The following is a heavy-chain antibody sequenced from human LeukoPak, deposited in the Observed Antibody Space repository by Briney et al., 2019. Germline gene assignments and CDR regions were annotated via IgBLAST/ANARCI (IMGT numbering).Heavy chain of an antibody. CDR2: IGSSSSYI. D-gene: IGHD3-3*01. CDR3: ARGRETVYYDFWSGYTGDNWFDP. V-gene: IGHV3-21*01. CDR1: GFTFSSYS. J-gene: IGHJ5*02. Sequence: GGSLRLSCAASGFTFSSYSMNWVRQAPGKGLEWVSSIGSSSSYIYYADSVKGRFTISRDNAKNSLYLQMNSLRAEDTAVYYCARGRETVYYDFWSGYTGDNWFDPWGQGTLVTVSS.